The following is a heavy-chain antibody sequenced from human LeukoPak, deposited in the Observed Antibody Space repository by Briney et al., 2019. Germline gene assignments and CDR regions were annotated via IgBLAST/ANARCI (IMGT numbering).Heavy chain of an antibody. V-gene: IGHV4-59*08. Sequence: KPSETLSLTCTVSGGSISSYYWSWIRQPPGKGLEWIGYIYYSGSTNYNPSLKSRVTISVDTSKNQFSLKLSSVTAADTAVYYCVAMFTDYYNGMDVWAKGTTVTVSS. CDR3: VAMFTDYYNGMDV. CDR2: IYYSGST. CDR1: GGSISSYY. D-gene: IGHD5-18*01. J-gene: IGHJ6*04.